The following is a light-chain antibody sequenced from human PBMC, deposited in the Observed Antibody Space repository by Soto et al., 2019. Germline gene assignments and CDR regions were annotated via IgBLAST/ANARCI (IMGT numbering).Light chain of an antibody. V-gene: IGLV2-8*01. CDR2: EVV. Sequence: QSALTQPPSASGSPGQSVTISCTGTKSDIGVYDFVSWYQHHPGKAPRLIIYEVVQRPSGVPDRFSGSKSGNTASLTVSGLQAADEADYYCCSYAGSQVFGGGTQLTVL. CDR1: KSDIGVYDF. J-gene: IGLJ2*01. CDR3: CSYAGSQV.